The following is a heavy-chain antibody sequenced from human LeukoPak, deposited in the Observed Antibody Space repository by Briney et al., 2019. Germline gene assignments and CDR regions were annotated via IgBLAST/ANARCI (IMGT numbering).Heavy chain of an antibody. J-gene: IGHJ4*02. CDR1: GFTFSSSW. CDR2: LNSDGSSI. Sequence: GGSLRLSCAASGFTFSSSWMHWVRQVPGKGLVWVSRLNSDGSSINYADSVKGRFAISRDNAENTLYLQMNSLRVEDTAVYYCARGVAGTLDYWGQGTLVTVSS. V-gene: IGHV3-74*01. D-gene: IGHD6-19*01. CDR3: ARGVAGTLDY.